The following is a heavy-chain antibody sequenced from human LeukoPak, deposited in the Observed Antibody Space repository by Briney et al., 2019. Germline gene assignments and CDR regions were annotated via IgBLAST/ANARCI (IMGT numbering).Heavy chain of an antibody. V-gene: IGHV3-30-3*01. D-gene: IGHD6-19*01. CDR2: ISYEGNNK. Sequence: GGSLRLSCAASGFAFSSYTMHWVRQAPGKGLEWVAGISYEGNNKYHADSVKGRFSISRDNSKKTLYLQMDSLRVEDTAVYYCARDRIAVATYYFDCWGQGTLVTVSS. J-gene: IGHJ4*02. CDR1: GFAFSSYT. CDR3: ARDRIAVATYYFDC.